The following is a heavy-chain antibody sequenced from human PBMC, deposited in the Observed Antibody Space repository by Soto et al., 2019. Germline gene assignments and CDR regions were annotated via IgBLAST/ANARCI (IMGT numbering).Heavy chain of an antibody. D-gene: IGHD2-15*01. CDR1: GYTFTSYA. CDR3: ASESCSGGSCPLYYGMDV. J-gene: IGHJ6*02. Sequence: EASVKVSCKASGYTFTSYAMQWVRQAPGQRLEWMGWINAGNGNTKYSQKFQGRVTITRDTSASTAYMELSSLRSEDTAVYYCASESCSGGSCPLYYGMDVWGQGTTVNVSS. V-gene: IGHV1-3*01. CDR2: INAGNGNT.